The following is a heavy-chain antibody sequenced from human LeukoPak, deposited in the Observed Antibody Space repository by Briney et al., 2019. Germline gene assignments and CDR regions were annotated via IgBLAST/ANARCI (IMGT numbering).Heavy chain of an antibody. D-gene: IGHD5/OR15-5a*01. CDR1: GGSFSGYY. Sequence: PSETPSLTCAVYGGSFSGYYWSWIRQPPGKGLEWIGEINHSGSTNYNPSLKSRVTISVDTSKNQFSLKLSSVTAADTAVYYCARSTARRRFDPWGQGTLVTVSS. V-gene: IGHV4-34*01. CDR2: INHSGST. CDR3: ARSTARRRFDP. J-gene: IGHJ5*02.